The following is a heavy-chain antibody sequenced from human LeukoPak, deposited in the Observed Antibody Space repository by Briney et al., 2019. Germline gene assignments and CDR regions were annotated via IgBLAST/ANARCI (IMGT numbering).Heavy chain of an antibody. D-gene: IGHD3-10*01. CDR3: ARERRTMVRGLDNYYYYGMDV. CDR2: ISSSGSTI. CDR1: GFTFSSYE. J-gene: IGHJ6*02. V-gene: IGHV3-48*03. Sequence: HSGGSLRLSCAASGFTFSSYEMNWVRQAPGKGLEWVSYISSSGSTIYYADSVKGRFTISRDNAKNSLYLQMNSLRAEDTAVYYCARERRTMVRGLDNYYYYGMDVWGQGTTVTVSS.